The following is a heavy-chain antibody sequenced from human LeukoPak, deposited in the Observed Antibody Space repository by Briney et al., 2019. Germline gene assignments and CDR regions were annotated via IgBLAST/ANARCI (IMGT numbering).Heavy chain of an antibody. CDR1: GYTFINYG. D-gene: IGHD4-17*01. Sequence: ASVKVSCKASGYTFINYGISWVRQAPGQGLEWMGWISVYNGDTNYAQKLQGRVTMTTDTSTSTAYMELRSLRSDDTAVYYCARVDYGDYFEWAADIWGQGTMVTVSS. CDR3: ARVDYGDYFEWAADI. CDR2: ISVYNGDT. V-gene: IGHV1-18*01. J-gene: IGHJ3*02.